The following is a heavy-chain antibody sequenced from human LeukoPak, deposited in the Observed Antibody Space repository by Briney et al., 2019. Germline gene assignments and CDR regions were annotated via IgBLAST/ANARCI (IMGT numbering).Heavy chain of an antibody. CDR3: AKGKYSSSENWFDP. V-gene: IGHV3-9*01. J-gene: IGHJ5*02. D-gene: IGHD6-6*01. CDR2: ISWNSGSI. Sequence: SLRLSCAASGFTFDDYAMHWVRQAPGEGLEWVSGISWNSGSIGYADSVKGRFTISRDNAKNSLYLQMNSLRAEDTALYYCAKGKYSSSENWFDPWGQGTLVTVSS. CDR1: GFTFDDYA.